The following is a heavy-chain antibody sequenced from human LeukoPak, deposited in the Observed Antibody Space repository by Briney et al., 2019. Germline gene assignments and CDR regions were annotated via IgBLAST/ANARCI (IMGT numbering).Heavy chain of an antibody. Sequence: ISXVRQAPGQGLEWMGWISAYNGNTNYAQKLQGRVTMTTDTSTSTAYMELRSLRSDDTAVYYCARGPLWFGDFPNFDYWGQGTLVTVSS. CDR3: ARGPLWFGDFPNFDY. CDR2: ISAYNGNT. J-gene: IGHJ4*02. V-gene: IGHV1-18*01. D-gene: IGHD3-10*01.